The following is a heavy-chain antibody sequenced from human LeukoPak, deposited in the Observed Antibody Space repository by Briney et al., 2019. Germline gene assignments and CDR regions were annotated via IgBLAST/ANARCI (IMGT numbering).Heavy chain of an antibody. CDR3: AKDHNYLTSGWYYFDY. Sequence: GGSLRLSCAASGFTFSSYAMSWVRQAPGKGLEWVSAISGSGGSTYYADSVKGRFTISRDNSKNTLYLQMNSLRAEDTAVYHCAKDHNYLTSGWYYFDYWGQGTLVTVSS. V-gene: IGHV3-23*01. J-gene: IGHJ4*02. CDR2: ISGSGGST. CDR1: GFTFSSYA. D-gene: IGHD6-19*01.